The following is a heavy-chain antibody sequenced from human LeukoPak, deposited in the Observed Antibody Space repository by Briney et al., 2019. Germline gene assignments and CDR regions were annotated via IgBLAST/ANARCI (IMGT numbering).Heavy chain of an antibody. CDR2: IYPGDSDT. CDR1: GYSFTNYW. J-gene: IGHJ6*04. D-gene: IGHD6-13*01. V-gene: IGHV5-51*01. CDR3: ARQDIAAAADV. Sequence: GESLKVSCKTSGYSFTNYWIGWVRQMPGKGLEWMGIIYPGDSDTRYSPSFQAQVTVSADKSISTAYLQWSSLKASDTAMYYCARQDIAAAADVWGKGTTVTVSS.